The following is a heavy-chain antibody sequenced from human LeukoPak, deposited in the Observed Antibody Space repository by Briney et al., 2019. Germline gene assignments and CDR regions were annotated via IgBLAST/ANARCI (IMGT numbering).Heavy chain of an antibody. Sequence: PGGSLRLSCAPSGFTFSSYSMNWVRQAPGKGLEWVSSISNSSSYIYYADSVKGRFNISRDNAKNSLYLQMNSLRAEDTAVYYCARDRSIAAARYFDYWGQGTLVTVSS. D-gene: IGHD6-13*01. J-gene: IGHJ4*02. CDR3: ARDRSIAAARYFDY. CDR2: ISNSSSYI. CDR1: GFTFSSYS. V-gene: IGHV3-21*01.